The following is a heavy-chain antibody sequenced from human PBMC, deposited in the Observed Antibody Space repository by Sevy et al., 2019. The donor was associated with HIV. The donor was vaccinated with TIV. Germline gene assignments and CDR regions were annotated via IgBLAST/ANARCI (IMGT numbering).Heavy chain of an antibody. CDR1: GFTFSSYW. CDR3: ARRVDYSTTNWFDP. Sequence: GGSLRLSCAASGFTFSSYWMSWVRQAPGKGLEWVANIKQDGSEKDYVDSVKGRFTISRDNAKNSLYLQMNSLRAEDTAVYYCARRVDYSTTNWFDPWGQGTLVTVSS. D-gene: IGHD4-4*01. V-gene: IGHV3-7*01. CDR2: IKQDGSEK. J-gene: IGHJ5*02.